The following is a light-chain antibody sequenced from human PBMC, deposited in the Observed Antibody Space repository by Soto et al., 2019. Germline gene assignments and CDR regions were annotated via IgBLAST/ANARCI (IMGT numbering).Light chain of an antibody. V-gene: IGLV2-14*01. Sequence: QSALTQPASVSGSPGQSITISCTGTSSDVGAYNFVSWYQHHPGRAPKPLIYEVPIRPSGLSNRFSGSTSGNTASLTISGLQAEEEPDYYCSSYTTTSPYVFGRGPKVTVL. CDR2: EVP. CDR1: SSDVGAYNF. J-gene: IGLJ1*01. CDR3: SSYTTTSPYV.